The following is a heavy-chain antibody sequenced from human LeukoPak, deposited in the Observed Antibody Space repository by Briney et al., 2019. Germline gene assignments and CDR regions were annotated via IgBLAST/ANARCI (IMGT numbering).Heavy chain of an antibody. Sequence: SVKVSCKASGGTFSSYAISWVRQAPGQGLEWMGGVIPIFGTANYAQKFQGRVTITTDESTSTAYMELSSLKSKDTAVYYCARDPLPPDAFDIWGQGTMVTVSS. CDR1: GGTFSSYA. CDR2: VIPIFGTA. V-gene: IGHV1-69*05. CDR3: ARDPLPPDAFDI. J-gene: IGHJ3*02.